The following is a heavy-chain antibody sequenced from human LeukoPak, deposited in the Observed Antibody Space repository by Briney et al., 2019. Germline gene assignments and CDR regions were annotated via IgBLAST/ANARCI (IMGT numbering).Heavy chain of an antibody. CDR1: GGSFSGYY. CDR3: ASLGGQLPSYNWFDP. J-gene: IGHJ5*02. V-gene: IGHV4-34*01. Sequence: KSSETLSLTCAVYGGSFSGYYWSWISQPPGKGLEWIGEINHSGSTNYNPSLKSRVTISVDTSKNQFSLKLSSVTAADTAVYYCASLGGQLPSYNWFDPWGQGTLVTVSS. D-gene: IGHD2-2*01. CDR2: INHSGST.